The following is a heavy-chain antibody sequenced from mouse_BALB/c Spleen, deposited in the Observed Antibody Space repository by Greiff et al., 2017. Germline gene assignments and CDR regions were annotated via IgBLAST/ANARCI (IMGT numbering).Heavy chain of an antibody. CDR2: ISSGGGST. Sequence: EVHLVESGGGLVKPGGSLKLSCAASGFAFSSYDMSWVRQTPEKRLEWVAYISSGGGSTYYPDTVKGRFTISRDNAKNTLYLQMSSLKSEDTAMYYCARHDGYYVENYFDYWGQGTTLTVSS. CDR1: GFAFSSYD. CDR3: ARHDGYYVENYFDY. J-gene: IGHJ2*01. D-gene: IGHD2-3*01. V-gene: IGHV5-12-1*01.